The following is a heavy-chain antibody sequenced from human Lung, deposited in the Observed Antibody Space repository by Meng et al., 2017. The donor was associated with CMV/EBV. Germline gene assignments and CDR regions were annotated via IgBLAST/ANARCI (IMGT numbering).Heavy chain of an antibody. V-gene: IGHV3-11*01. CDR1: ESTFSDSY. CDR3: AVGGAIGFEH. Sequence: LSCTASESTFSDSYMSWIRQTPGRRLEWLSYISGDGSVTHYAESVRGRFTTSRDNAKKSVYLHVNSLTVEDTAVYFCAVGGAIGFEHWGQGTLVTVSS. J-gene: IGHJ4*02. CDR2: ISGDGSVT. D-gene: IGHD2-21*01.